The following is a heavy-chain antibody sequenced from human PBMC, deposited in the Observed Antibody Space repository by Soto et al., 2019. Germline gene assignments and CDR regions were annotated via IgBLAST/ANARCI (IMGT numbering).Heavy chain of an antibody. V-gene: IGHV1-2*04. CDR2: INPNSGGT. J-gene: IGHJ5*02. CDR1: GYTFTGYY. CDR3: ARSIVGAKKVNWFDP. D-gene: IGHD1-26*01. Sequence: ASVKVSCKASGYTFTGYYMHWVRQAPGQGLEWMGWINPNSGGTNYAQKFQGWVTMTRDTSISTAYMELSRLRSDDTAVYYCARSIVGAKKVNWFDPWGQGTLVTVSS.